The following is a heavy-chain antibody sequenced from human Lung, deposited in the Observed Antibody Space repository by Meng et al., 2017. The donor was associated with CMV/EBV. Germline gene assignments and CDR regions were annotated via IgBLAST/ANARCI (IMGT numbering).Heavy chain of an antibody. CDR1: GGSISSGDYY. D-gene: IGHD6-19*01. J-gene: IGHJ3*01. V-gene: IGHV4-30-4*02. CDR2: IYYSGST. CDR3: AGRDENGYSSGWNDAFDF. Sequence: SXTXSLXCTVSGGSISSGDYYWSWIRQPPGKGLEWIGYIYYSGSTYYNPSLKSRVTISVDTSKTQFSLKLSSVTAADTTVYYCAGRDENGYSSGWNDAFDFXGQGXMVTVSS.